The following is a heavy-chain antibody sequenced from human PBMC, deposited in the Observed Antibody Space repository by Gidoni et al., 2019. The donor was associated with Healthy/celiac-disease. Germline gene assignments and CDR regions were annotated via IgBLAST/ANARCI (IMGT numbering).Heavy chain of an antibody. V-gene: IGHV3-23*01. D-gene: IGHD6-6*01. CDR2: ISSSGGGT. Sequence: EVQLLESGGGLLQPGGALRLACAASGVAFSNYAMGWVRQAPGRGLGWVSVISSSGGGTYYADSVKGRFTISRDNSKNTLYLQMNSLRAEDTAVYYCAKGSVALGGFDYWGQGTLVTVSS. CDR3: AKGSVALGGFDY. CDR1: GVAFSNYA. J-gene: IGHJ4*02.